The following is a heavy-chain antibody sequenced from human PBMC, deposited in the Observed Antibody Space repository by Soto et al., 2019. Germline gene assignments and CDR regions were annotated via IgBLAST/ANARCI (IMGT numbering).Heavy chain of an antibody. CDR1: GGSLSSYY. Sequence: SETLSLTCTVSGGSLSSYYWSWIRQPPGKGLEWIGYIYYSGSTNYNPSLKSRVTISVDTSKNQFSLKLSSVTAADTAVYYCARVYYYDSSGYYLYYYYGMDVWGQGTTVTVSS. J-gene: IGHJ6*02. CDR2: IYYSGST. CDR3: ARVYYYDSSGYYLYYYYGMDV. V-gene: IGHV4-59*01. D-gene: IGHD3-22*01.